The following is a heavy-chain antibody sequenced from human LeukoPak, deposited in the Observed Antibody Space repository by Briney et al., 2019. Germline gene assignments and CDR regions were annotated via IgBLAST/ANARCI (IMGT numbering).Heavy chain of an antibody. CDR3: AKDQSSSSWHGFDY. Sequence: GGSLRLSCAVSGFTFTNFGLHWVRQAPGKGLEWVAVISYDGSRKYYADSVKGRFTISRDDSKSTLYLEMNSLRTEDTAMYYCAKDQSSSSWHGFDYWGQGSLVSVSS. D-gene: IGHD2-2*01. CDR1: GFTFTNFG. J-gene: IGHJ4*02. V-gene: IGHV3-30*18. CDR2: ISYDGSRK.